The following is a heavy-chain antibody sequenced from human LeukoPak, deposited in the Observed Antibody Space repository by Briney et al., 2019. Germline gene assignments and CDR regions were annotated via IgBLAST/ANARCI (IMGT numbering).Heavy chain of an antibody. CDR3: ANRGYDSSGYLAHFDY. CDR2: IIPIFGTA. J-gene: IGHJ4*02. V-gene: IGHV1-69*13. CDR1: GGTFSSYA. D-gene: IGHD3-22*01. Sequence: SVKVSCKASGGTFSSYAISWVRQAPGQGLEWMGGIIPIFGTANYAQKFQGRVTITADESTSTAYMELSSLRSEDTAVYYCANRGYDSSGYLAHFDYWGQGTLVTVSS.